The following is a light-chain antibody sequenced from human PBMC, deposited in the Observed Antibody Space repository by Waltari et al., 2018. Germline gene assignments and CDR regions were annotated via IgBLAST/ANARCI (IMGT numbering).Light chain of an antibody. CDR3: AAWDDSLSGHFV. CDR1: LPNIGANF. CDR2: RND. J-gene: IGLJ1*01. V-gene: IGLV1-47*01. Sequence: QSVLTQPPSASGTPGQSVPISCSGSLPNIGANFVYWYQQVPGTAPKILIYRNDQRPSGVPDRFSASKSGTSASLAISGLRSEDEADYFCAAWDDSLSGHFVFGTGTKVIV.